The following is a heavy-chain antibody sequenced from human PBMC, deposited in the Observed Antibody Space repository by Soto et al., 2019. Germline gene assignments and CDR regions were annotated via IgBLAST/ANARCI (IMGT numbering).Heavy chain of an antibody. J-gene: IGHJ4*02. D-gene: IGHD2-8*01. V-gene: IGHV3-23*01. Sequence: GGSLRLSCAASGFTFRDNVLSWVRQAPGKGLDWVSGITGSGRDTYYADSVKGRFTISRDNSKNLVFLQMNSLRAEDTALYYCAKNGLDNSPSAIDSWGPGTLVTVSS. CDR1: GFTFRDNV. CDR2: ITGSGRDT. CDR3: AKNGLDNSPSAIDS.